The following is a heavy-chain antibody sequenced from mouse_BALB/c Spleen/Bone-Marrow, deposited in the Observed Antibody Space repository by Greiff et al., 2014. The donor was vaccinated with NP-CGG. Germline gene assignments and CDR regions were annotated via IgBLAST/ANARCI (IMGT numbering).Heavy chain of an antibody. Sequence: VQLKESGGGLVKPGGSLKLSCAASGFTFSDYYMYWVRQTPEKRLEWVATISDGGGYTYYPESVWGRFTISRDNAKNNLYLQMSSLKSEDTAMYYCARSGERYGAMDYWGQGTSVTVFS. CDR1: GFTFSDYY. V-gene: IGHV5-4*02. CDR2: ISDGGGYT. CDR3: ARSGERYGAMDY. J-gene: IGHJ4*01. D-gene: IGHD2-10*02.